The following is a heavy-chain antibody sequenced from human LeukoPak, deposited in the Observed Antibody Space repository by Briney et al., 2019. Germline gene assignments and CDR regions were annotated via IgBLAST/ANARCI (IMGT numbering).Heavy chain of an antibody. CDR2: INSDGRTT. CDR3: ARSPENYDVLTGYYGWYFDL. V-gene: IGHV3-74*01. J-gene: IGHJ2*01. CDR1: GFTFTNYW. Sequence: GGSLRLSCATSGFTFTNYWMVWVRQAPGKGLVWVARINSDGRTTNYADSVKGRFTISRDNAKNTLYLQMKSLRAEDTAVYYCARSPENYDVLTGYYGWYFDLWGRGTLVTVSS. D-gene: IGHD3-9*01.